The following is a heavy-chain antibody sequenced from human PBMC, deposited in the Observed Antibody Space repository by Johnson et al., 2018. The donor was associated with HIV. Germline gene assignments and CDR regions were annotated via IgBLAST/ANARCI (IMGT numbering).Heavy chain of an antibody. CDR1: GFTFRSYA. J-gene: IGHJ3*02. CDR3: ARDPAQGWVGAPRDAFDI. Sequence: QVQLVESGGGVVQPGRSLRLSCVASGFTFRSYAMHWVRQAPGKGLEWVAVISYDGSNKYYADSVKGRFTISRDSSKNTLFLQMNSLRAEDTAVYYCARDPAQGWVGAPRDAFDIWGQGTMVTVSS. V-gene: IGHV3-30-3*01. D-gene: IGHD1-26*01. CDR2: ISYDGSNK.